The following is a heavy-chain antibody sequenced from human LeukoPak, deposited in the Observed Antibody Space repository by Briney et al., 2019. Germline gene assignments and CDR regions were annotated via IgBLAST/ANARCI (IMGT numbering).Heavy chain of an antibody. Sequence: SVKVSCKASRGTFSSYAISWVRQAPGQGLEWMGGIIPIFGTANYAQKFQGRVTITADESTSTAYMELSSLRSEDTAVYYCARERGDDILTGYRTHFDYWGQGTLVTVSS. CDR2: IIPIFGTA. CDR1: RGTFSSYA. CDR3: ARERGDDILTGYRTHFDY. J-gene: IGHJ4*02. D-gene: IGHD3-9*01. V-gene: IGHV1-69*01.